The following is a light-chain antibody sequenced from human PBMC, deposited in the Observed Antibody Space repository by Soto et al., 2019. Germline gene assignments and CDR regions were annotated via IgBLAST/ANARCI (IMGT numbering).Light chain of an antibody. J-gene: IGKJ1*01. Sequence: DIQMTQSPSTLSASVGDRVTITCRASQNINSWLAWYQQKPGKAPNLLIYKASSLESGVPSRFSGSGSGTEFTLTISSQQSDDFAAYFCQQYNSYGRTFGQGTKVDIK. CDR2: KAS. CDR3: QQYNSYGRT. CDR1: QNINSW. V-gene: IGKV1-5*03.